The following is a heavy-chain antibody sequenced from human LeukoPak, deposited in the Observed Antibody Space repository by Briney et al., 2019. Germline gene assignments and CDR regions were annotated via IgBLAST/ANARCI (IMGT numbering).Heavy chain of an antibody. V-gene: IGHV4-34*01. Sequence: PSETLSLTCAVYGVSFSDYYWSWIRQPPGKGLEWIGENNHSGSTNYNPSLKSRVTILVDTSKNQFSLKLSSVTAADTAVYYCARGLTSMPPGGYWGQGTLVTVSS. J-gene: IGHJ4*02. CDR2: NNHSGST. CDR3: ARGLTSMPPGGY. CDR1: GVSFSDYY. D-gene: IGHD2/OR15-2a*01.